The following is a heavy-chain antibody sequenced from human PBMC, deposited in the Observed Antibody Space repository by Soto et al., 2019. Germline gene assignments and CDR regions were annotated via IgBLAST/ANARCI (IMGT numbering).Heavy chain of an antibody. V-gene: IGHV3-33*01. J-gene: IGHJ6*02. Sequence: SLRLSCAASGFTCSDYGMHWVRQAPGKGLEWVAAVSYDGSDEYCVDSVKGRFTISRDNSKNTLYLQMNRLRAEDTAVYYCARRPRSKSSGVRYGLDVWGQGT. D-gene: IGHD6-19*01. CDR2: VSYDGSDE. CDR1: GFTCSDYG. CDR3: ARRPRSKSSGVRYGLDV.